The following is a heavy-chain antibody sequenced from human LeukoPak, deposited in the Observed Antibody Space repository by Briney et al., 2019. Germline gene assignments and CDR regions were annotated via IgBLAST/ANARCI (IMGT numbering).Heavy chain of an antibody. D-gene: IGHD3-22*01. V-gene: IGHV4-59*01. CDR1: GGSISSYY. J-gene: IGHJ4*02. CDR2: NDYTGGA. CDR3: AKNGPHYYDNSGYLDS. Sequence: SETLSLTCTVSGGSISSYYWSWIRQPPGKGLEWIGNNDYTGGANYNPSLKSRVTILVDTSKNQFSLKLISVTAADTAVYFCAKNGPHYYDNSGYLDSWGQGALVTVSS.